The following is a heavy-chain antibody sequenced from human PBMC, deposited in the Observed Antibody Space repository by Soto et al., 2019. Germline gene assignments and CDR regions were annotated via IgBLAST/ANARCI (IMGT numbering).Heavy chain of an antibody. CDR1: GFTFDDYG. J-gene: IGHJ4*02. CDR3: ARGYSYGPLDY. Sequence: EVQLVESGGGVVRPGGSPRLSCAASGFTFDDYGMSWVRQARGKGLEWVAGINRNGGSTGHADSVKGRFTISRDNAKSSLYLQMNSLRAEDTALYYCARGYSYGPLDYWGQGTLVTVSS. V-gene: IGHV3-20*04. CDR2: INRNGGST. D-gene: IGHD5-18*01.